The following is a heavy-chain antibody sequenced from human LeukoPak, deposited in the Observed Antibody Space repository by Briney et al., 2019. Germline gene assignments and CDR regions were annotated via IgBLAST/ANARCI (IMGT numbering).Heavy chain of an antibody. J-gene: IGHJ6*03. CDR1: GYTFTGYY. D-gene: IGHD6-13*01. Sequence: GASVKVSCKASGYTFTGYYIHWVRQAPGQGLEWMGWINPNSGGTNYAQKFQGRVTMTRDTSISTAYMELSRLRSDDTAVYYCARDGRYSSPYYMDVWGKGTAVTVSS. CDR2: INPNSGGT. CDR3: ARDGRYSSPYYMDV. V-gene: IGHV1-2*02.